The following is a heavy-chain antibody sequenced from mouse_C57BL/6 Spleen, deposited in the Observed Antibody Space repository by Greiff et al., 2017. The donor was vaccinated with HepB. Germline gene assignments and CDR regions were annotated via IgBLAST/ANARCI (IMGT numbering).Heavy chain of an antibody. CDR1: GYTFTDYN. Sequence: EVQLQESGPELVKPGASVKIPCKASGYTFTDYNMDWVKQSHGKSLEWIGDINPNNGGTIYNQKFKGKATLTVDKSSSTAYMELRSLTSEDTAVYYCARMGVYYDYDDGYFDYWGQGTTLTVSS. V-gene: IGHV1-18*01. D-gene: IGHD2-4*01. CDR3: ARMGVYYDYDDGYFDY. CDR2: INPNNGGT. J-gene: IGHJ2*01.